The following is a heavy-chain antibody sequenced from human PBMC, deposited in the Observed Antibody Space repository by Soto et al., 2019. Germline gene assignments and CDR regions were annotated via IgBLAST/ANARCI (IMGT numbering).Heavy chain of an antibody. CDR2: IRPDGSEI. D-gene: IGHD5-18*01. CDR3: VSSNGYDLGGT. J-gene: IGHJ1*01. CDR1: GFTLRNYW. Sequence: EVQLVESGGGLVQPGGSLRLSCAASGFTLRNYWLTWVRQAPGKGLEWVAIIRPDGSEIRYVDSVKGRFTISRDNAKESLYLQMNSLGAEDTAVYYCVSSNGYDLGGTWGRGTLVTVSS. V-gene: IGHV3-7*01.